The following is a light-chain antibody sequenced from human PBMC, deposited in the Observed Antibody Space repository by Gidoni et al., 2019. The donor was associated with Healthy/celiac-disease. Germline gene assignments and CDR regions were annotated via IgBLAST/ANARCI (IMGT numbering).Light chain of an antibody. V-gene: IGLV2-14*01. CDR1: SSDVGGYNY. J-gene: IGLJ3*02. Sequence: QSALTQPASVSASPAPSITIPGTGTSSDVGGYNYVSWYQQHAGKAPKLMIYEVSNRPSGVSNRFSGSKSGNTASLTISGLQDEDEADYYCSSYTSSSTWVFGGGTKLTVL. CDR2: EVS. CDR3: SSYTSSSTWV.